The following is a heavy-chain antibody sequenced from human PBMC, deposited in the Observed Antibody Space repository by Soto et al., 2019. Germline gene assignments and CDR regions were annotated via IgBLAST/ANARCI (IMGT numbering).Heavy chain of an antibody. J-gene: IGHJ4*02. V-gene: IGHV4-31*03. Sequence: PSETLSLTCTVSGGSISSGGYYWSWIRQHPGKGLEWIGYIYYIGSTYYNPSLKSRVTISVDTSKNQFSLKLSSVTAADTAVYYCARLTSGPVYFDYWGQGTLVTVSS. CDR1: GGSISSGGYY. CDR2: IYYIGST. CDR3: ARLTSGPVYFDY. D-gene: IGHD3-10*01.